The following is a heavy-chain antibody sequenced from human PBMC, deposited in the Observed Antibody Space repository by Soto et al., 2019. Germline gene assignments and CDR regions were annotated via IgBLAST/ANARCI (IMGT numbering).Heavy chain of an antibody. CDR3: ARDPGGNGYYYGMDV. Sequence: QVQLVQSGAGVKKPGSSVKVSCKASGGTFSSYAISWVRQAPGQGLEWMGGIIPIFGTANYAQKFQGRVPITADESTSTAYMELSSQRSEDTAVYYCARDPGGNGYYYGMDVWGQGTTVTVSS. CDR2: IIPIFGTA. V-gene: IGHV1-69*12. D-gene: IGHD2-8*01. CDR1: GGTFSSYA. J-gene: IGHJ6*02.